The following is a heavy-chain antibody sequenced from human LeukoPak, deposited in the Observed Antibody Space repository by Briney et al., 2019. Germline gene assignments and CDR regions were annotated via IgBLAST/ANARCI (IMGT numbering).Heavy chain of an antibody. D-gene: IGHD6-19*01. CDR2: VWDDGSSQ. J-gene: IGHJ4*02. V-gene: IGHV3-33*06. Sequence: GGSLTLSCAASGFTFSSYAVTWVRQAPGKGLEWVTVVWDDGSSQNYADSVKGRFTISRDNYKNMLYPQINSMRDEATAVYYCAKDQWNPDYWGQGTLVSVSS. CDR1: GFTFSSYA. CDR3: AKDQWNPDY.